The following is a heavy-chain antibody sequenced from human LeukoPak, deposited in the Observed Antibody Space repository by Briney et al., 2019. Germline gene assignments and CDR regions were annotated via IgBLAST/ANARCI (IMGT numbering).Heavy chain of an antibody. CDR1: GFTFSSYS. CDR2: ISSSSSYI. D-gene: IGHD2-15*01. CDR3: AREYCSGGSCYGFDY. Sequence: GGSLRLSCAASGFTFSSYSMNWVRQAPGKGLEWVSSISSSSSYIYYADSVKGRFTISRDNAKNSLYLQMNSLRAEDTAVYYCAREYCSGGSCYGFDYWGQGTLVTVSS. J-gene: IGHJ4*02. V-gene: IGHV3-21*01.